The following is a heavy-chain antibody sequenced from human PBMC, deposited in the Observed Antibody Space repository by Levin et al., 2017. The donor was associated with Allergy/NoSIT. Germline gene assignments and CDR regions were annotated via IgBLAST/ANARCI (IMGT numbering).Heavy chain of an antibody. Sequence: GESLKISCAASGFTFSNAWMSWVRQAPGKGLEWVGRIKSKTDGGTTDYAAPVKGRFTISRDDSKNTLYLQMNSLKTEDTAVYYCTTEYYYGSGSYGWFDPWGQGTLVTVSS. CDR3: TTEYYYGSGSYGWFDP. V-gene: IGHV3-15*01. CDR1: GFTFSNAW. D-gene: IGHD3-10*01. CDR2: IKSKTDGGTT. J-gene: IGHJ5*02.